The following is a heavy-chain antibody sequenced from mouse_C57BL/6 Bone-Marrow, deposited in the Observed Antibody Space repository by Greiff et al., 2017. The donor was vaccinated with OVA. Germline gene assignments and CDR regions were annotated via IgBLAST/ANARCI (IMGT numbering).Heavy chain of an antibody. V-gene: IGHV2-4*01. CDR1: GFSLTSYG. Sequence: QVQLQQSGPGLVQPSQSLSITCTVSGFSLTSYGVHWVRQPPGKGLEWLGVIWSGGSTDYNAAFISRLSISKDNSKSQVFFKMNSLQADDTAIYYCAKEGVYGYLYYYAMDYWGQGTSVTVSS. CDR3: AKEGVYGYLYYYAMDY. J-gene: IGHJ4*01. D-gene: IGHD2-2*01. CDR2: IWSGGST.